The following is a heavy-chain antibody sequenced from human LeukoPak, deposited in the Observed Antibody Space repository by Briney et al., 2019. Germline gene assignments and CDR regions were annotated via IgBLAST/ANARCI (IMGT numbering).Heavy chain of an antibody. CDR3: ATLAVAGTENAFDF. D-gene: IGHD6-19*01. CDR1: GITVSRNY. J-gene: IGHJ3*01. CDR2: IYRGGST. Sequence: GGSLRLSCAASGITVSRNYMSWGRQAPGKGLEWVSVIYRGGSTFYADSVKGRFTISGDNSKNTLYLQMNSLRAEDTAVYYCATLAVAGTENAFDFWGQGTMVTVSS. V-gene: IGHV3-66*01.